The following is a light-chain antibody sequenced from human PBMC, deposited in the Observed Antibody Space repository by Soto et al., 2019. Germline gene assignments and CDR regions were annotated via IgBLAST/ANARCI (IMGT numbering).Light chain of an antibody. Sequence: AIRMTQSPSSFSASTGDRVTITCRASQGISSYLAWYQQKPGKAPKLLIYAASTLQSGVPSRFSGSGSGTDFTLTISCLQSEDFATYYCQQHYSYPQYTFGQGTKLEIK. CDR1: QGISSY. CDR3: QQHYSYPQYT. J-gene: IGKJ2*01. CDR2: AAS. V-gene: IGKV1-8*01.